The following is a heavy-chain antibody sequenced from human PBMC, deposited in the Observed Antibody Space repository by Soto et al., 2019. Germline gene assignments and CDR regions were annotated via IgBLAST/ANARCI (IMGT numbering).Heavy chain of an antibody. CDR3: ARAAAAGPTPYYCYGMDV. CDR2: INPNSGGT. J-gene: IGHJ6*02. Sequence: GSVKVSCKGSGYTFTGYYMHWGRQAPGPGLEWMGWINPNSGGTNYAQKFQGWVTMTRATSISTAHMELSRLRSDDTAVYYCARAAAAGPTPYYCYGMDVWGQGTTVTVSS. D-gene: IGHD6-13*01. CDR1: GYTFTGYY. V-gene: IGHV1-2*04.